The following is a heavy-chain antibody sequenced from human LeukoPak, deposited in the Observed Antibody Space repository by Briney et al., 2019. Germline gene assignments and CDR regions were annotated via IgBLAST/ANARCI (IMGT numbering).Heavy chain of an antibody. V-gene: IGHV1-2*02. CDR1: GYTFTGYY. CDR2: INPNSGGT. D-gene: IGHD1-26*01. Sequence: GASVKVSCKASGYTFTGYYMHWVRQAPGQGLEWMGWINPNSGGTNYAQKFQGRVTMTRDTSISTAYMELSRLRSDDTAVYYCARAKWELLEAFDIWGQGTMVTVSS. CDR3: ARAKWELLEAFDI. J-gene: IGHJ3*02.